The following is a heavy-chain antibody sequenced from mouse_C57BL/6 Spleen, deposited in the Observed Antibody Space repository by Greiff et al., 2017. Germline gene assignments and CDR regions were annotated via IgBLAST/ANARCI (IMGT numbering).Heavy chain of an antibody. CDR3: ARVGTGTIDY. CDR2: IDPSDSYT. J-gene: IGHJ2*01. D-gene: IGHD4-1*01. V-gene: IGHV1-50*01. Sequence: QVQLQQPGAELVKPGASVKLSCKASGYTFTSYWMQWVKQRPGQGLEWIGEIDPSDSYTNYNQKFKGKATLTVDTSSSTAYMQLSSRTSEDSAVYYCARVGTGTIDYWGQGTTLTVSS. CDR1: GYTFTSYW.